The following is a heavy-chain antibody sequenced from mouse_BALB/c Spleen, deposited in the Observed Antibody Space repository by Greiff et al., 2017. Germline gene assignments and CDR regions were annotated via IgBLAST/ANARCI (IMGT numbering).Heavy chain of an antibody. J-gene: IGHJ4*01. Sequence: EVQLQQSGAELVKPGASVKLSCTASGFNIKDTYMHWVKQRPEQGLEWIGRIDPANGNTKYDPKFQGKATITADTSSNTAYLQLSSLTSEDTAVYYCARRAYYGSSYGMDYWGQGTSVTVSS. CDR1: GFNIKDTY. V-gene: IGHV14-3*02. D-gene: IGHD1-1*01. CDR2: IDPANGNT. CDR3: ARRAYYGSSYGMDY.